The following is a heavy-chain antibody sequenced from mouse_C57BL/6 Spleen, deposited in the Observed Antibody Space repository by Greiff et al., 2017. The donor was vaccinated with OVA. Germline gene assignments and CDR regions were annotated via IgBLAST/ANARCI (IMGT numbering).Heavy chain of an antibody. CDR3: TTRDYSNYDFDD. D-gene: IGHD2-5*01. Sequence: EVQLQQSGAELVRPGASVKLSCTASGFNIKDDYMHWVKQRPEQGLEWIGWIDPETGDTEYASKFQGKATITADTSSNTAYLQLSRLTSEDTAVYYCTTRDYSNYDFDDWGQGTTLTVSS. CDR1: GFNIKDDY. CDR2: IDPETGDT. V-gene: IGHV14-4*01. J-gene: IGHJ2*01.